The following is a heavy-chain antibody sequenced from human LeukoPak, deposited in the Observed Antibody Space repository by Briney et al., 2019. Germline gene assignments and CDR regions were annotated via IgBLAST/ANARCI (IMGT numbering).Heavy chain of an antibody. CDR3: AKNWNYVSNKPLDY. CDR1: GGSISSSSYY. CDR2: IYYSGST. Sequence: SETLSLTCTVSGGSISSSSYYWGWIRQPPGKGLEWIGSIYYSGSTYYNPSLKSRVTISVDTSKNQFSLKLSSVTAEDTAVYYCAKNWNYVSNKPLDYWGQGTLVTVSS. V-gene: IGHV4-39*07. D-gene: IGHD1-7*01. J-gene: IGHJ4*02.